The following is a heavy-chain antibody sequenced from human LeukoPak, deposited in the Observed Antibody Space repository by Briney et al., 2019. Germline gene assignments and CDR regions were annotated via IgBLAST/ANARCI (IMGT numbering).Heavy chain of an antibody. CDR3: ARSPCSTSCPYYMDV. J-gene: IGHJ6*03. Sequence: GGSLRLSCAAPGFTFSDYYMSWIRQAPGKGLEWVSYISSSGSTIYYADSVKGRFTISRDNAKNSLYLQMNSLRAEDTAVYYCARSPCSTSCPYYMDVWGKGTTVTVSS. CDR1: GFTFSDYY. D-gene: IGHD2-2*01. CDR2: ISSSGSTI. V-gene: IGHV3-11*04.